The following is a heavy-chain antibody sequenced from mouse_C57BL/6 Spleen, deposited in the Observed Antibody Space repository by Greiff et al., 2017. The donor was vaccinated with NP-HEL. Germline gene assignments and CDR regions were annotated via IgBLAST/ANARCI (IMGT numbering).Heavy chain of an antibody. CDR2: ISSGSSTI. CDR3: ARGLYGSSGSPFDY. D-gene: IGHD1-1*01. J-gene: IGHJ2*01. Sequence: EVKVVESGGGLVKPGGSLKLSCAASGFTFTDYGMHWVRQAPEKGLEWVAYISSGSSTIYYADTVKGRFTISRDNAKNTLFLQMTSLRSEDTAMYYCARGLYGSSGSPFDYWGQGTTLTVSS. V-gene: IGHV5-17*01. CDR1: GFTFTDYG.